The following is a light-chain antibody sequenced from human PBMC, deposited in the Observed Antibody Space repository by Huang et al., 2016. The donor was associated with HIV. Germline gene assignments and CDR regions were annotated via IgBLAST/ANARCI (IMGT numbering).Light chain of an antibody. CDR2: STS. J-gene: IGKJ5*01. V-gene: IGKV1-12*01. Sequence: IQLTQSPSSVSASEGDTVRITCRASQDISSWLAWYQQKPREAPTILIHSTSILQSGVPSRFNGSGSGTDFFLTINSLRPDDFATYYCQQANMYPRSFGQGTRLDIK. CDR3: QQANMYPRS. CDR1: QDISSW.